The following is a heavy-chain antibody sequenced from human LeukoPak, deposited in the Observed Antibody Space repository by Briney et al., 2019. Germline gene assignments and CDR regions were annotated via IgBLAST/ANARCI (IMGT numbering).Heavy chain of an antibody. D-gene: IGHD3-3*02. V-gene: IGHV4-39*07. CDR1: GGSISSSSYY. J-gene: IGHJ5*02. CDR2: IYYSGST. Sequence: SETLSLTCTVSGGSISSSSYYWGWIRQPPGKGLEWIGSIYYSGSTYYNPSLKSRVTISVDTSKNQFSLKLSSVTAADTAVYYCARGAPHLAYYNWFDPWGQGTLVTVSS. CDR3: ARGAPHLAYYNWFDP.